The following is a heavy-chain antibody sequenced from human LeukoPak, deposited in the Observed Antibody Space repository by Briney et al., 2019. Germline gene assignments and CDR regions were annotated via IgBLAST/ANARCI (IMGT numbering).Heavy chain of an antibody. V-gene: IGHV3-23*01. CDR2: ISGSGGST. J-gene: IGHJ4*02. CDR1: GFTFSSYA. Sequence: GGSLRLSCAASGFTFSSYAMSWVRQAPGKGLEWVSAISGSGGSTYYADSVKGRFTISRDNSKNTLYLQMNSLRAEDTAVYYCAISATYVWGSYRSYYFDYWGQGTLVTVSS. D-gene: IGHD3-16*02. CDR3: AISATYVWGSYRSYYFDY.